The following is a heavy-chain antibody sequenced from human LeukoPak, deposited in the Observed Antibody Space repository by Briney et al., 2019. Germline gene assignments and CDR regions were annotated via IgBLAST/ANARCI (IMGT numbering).Heavy chain of an antibody. D-gene: IGHD4-23*01. CDR1: GDTISSNY. CDR2: IYNGAST. Sequence: PSETLSLTCDVSGDTISSNYWTWIRQSPGKGLEWIGYIYNGASTTSNPSPKSRLNIAADTSRNQFSLTLRSVTAADTAMYYCARLLGGGNIDAFDVWGLGTLVTLSS. V-gene: IGHV4-4*09. CDR3: ARLLGGGNIDAFDV. J-gene: IGHJ3*01.